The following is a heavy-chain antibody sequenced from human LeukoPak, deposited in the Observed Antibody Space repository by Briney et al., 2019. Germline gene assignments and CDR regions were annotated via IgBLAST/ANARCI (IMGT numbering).Heavy chain of an antibody. V-gene: IGHV3-72*01. CDR1: GFIFSDHY. Sequence: GGSLRLSCAASGFIFSDHYMDWVRQAPGKGPEWVGRSRNKANSYITEYAASVKGRFTISRDDSKNSLFLQMNSLKTEDTAVYYCARGYCSGGSCYGHGFDIWGQGTMVTVSS. D-gene: IGHD2-15*01. J-gene: IGHJ3*02. CDR3: ARGYCSGGSCYGHGFDI. CDR2: SRNKANSYIT.